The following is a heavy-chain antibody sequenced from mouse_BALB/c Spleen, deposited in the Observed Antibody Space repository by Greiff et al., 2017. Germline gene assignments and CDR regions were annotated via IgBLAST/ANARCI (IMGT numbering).Heavy chain of an antibody. D-gene: IGHD2-2*01. CDR3: ARLGLRRGDYFDY. Sequence: VQLKQSGPGLVKPSQSLSLTCTVTGYSITSDYAWNWIRQFPGNKLEWMGYISYSGSTSYNPSLKSRISITRDTSKNQFFLQLNSVTTEDTATYYCARLGLRRGDYFDYWGQGTTLTVSS. J-gene: IGHJ2*01. V-gene: IGHV3-2*02. CDR1: GYSITSDYA. CDR2: ISYSGST.